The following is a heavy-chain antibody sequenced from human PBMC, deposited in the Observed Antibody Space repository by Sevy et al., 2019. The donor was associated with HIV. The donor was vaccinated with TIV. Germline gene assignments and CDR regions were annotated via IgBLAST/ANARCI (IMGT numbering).Heavy chain of an antibody. Sequence: GGSLRLSCAASGFTLSSYAMSWVRQAPGKGLEWVSAISGSGGSTYYAASVKGRFTISRDNSKNTLYLQMNSLRAEDTAVYYCAKSYSSCYPYYYYGMDVWGQGTTVTVSS. CDR2: ISGSGGST. CDR3: AKSYSSCYPYYYYGMDV. CDR1: GFTLSSYA. V-gene: IGHV3-23*01. J-gene: IGHJ6*02. D-gene: IGHD3-22*01.